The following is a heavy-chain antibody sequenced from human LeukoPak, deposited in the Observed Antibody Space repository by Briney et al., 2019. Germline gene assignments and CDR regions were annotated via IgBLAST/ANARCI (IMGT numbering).Heavy chain of an antibody. Sequence: SETLSLTCTVSGGSISNYYWSWIRQPPGKGLECIGYIYHTGSTSYNPSLKSRVTISVDTSKNQFSLKLSSVTGADTAVYYCARAGASSGYSPLHYRGQGTLVTVSS. J-gene: IGHJ4*02. V-gene: IGHV4-59*01. CDR1: GGSISNYY. CDR2: IYHTGST. CDR3: ARAGASSGYSPLHY. D-gene: IGHD3-22*01.